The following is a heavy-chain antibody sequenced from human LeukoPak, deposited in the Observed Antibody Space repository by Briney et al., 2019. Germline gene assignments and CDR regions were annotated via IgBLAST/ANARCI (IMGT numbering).Heavy chain of an antibody. Sequence: GASVKVSCKASGGTFSSYAISWVRQAPGQGLEWMGRIIPILGIANYAQKFQGRVTITADKSTSTAYMELSSLRSEDTAVYYCARVWLALRRSYYFDYWGQGTLVTVSS. CDR3: ARVWLALRRSYYFDY. V-gene: IGHV1-69*04. CDR1: GGTFSSYA. CDR2: IIPILGIA. J-gene: IGHJ4*02. D-gene: IGHD4-17*01.